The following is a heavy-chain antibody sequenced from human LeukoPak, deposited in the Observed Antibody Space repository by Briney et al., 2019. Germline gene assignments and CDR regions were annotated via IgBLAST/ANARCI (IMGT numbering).Heavy chain of an antibody. Sequence: GGSLRLSCAASGFTFSSDAMSWVRQAPRKGLEWVSAISGNGGSTYYAGSVKGRFTISRDNSKNTLYLQMNSLRAEDTAVYYCAKAKTVAGFDYWGQGTLVTVSS. CDR3: AKAKTVAGFDY. CDR2: ISGNGGST. CDR1: GFTFSSDA. D-gene: IGHD6-19*01. V-gene: IGHV3-23*01. J-gene: IGHJ4*02.